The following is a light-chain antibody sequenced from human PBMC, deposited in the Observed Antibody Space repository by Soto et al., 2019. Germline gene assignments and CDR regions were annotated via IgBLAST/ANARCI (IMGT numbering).Light chain of an antibody. Sequence: QSALTQPASVSGSPGQSITISCTGTSSDIGTYIYVSWYLQHPGKAPKLLIYEVGNRPSGVSNRFSGSKSGNTASLTISGLQAEDEADYYCCAYAGSGTVVFGGGTKLTVL. CDR2: EVG. CDR1: SSDIGTYIY. CDR3: CAYAGSGTVV. J-gene: IGLJ3*02. V-gene: IGLV2-23*02.